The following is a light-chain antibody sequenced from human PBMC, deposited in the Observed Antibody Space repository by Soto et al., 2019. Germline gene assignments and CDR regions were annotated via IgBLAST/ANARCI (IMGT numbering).Light chain of an antibody. CDR3: AAWDDGLDGYV. CDR1: RSNIGSNN. V-gene: IGLV1-44*01. J-gene: IGLJ1*01. CDR2: NNH. Sequence: QSVLTQPPSASGIPGQRVTISCSGSRSNIGSNNVNWYQQLPGTAPRLLTFNNHLRPSGVPDRFSGSKSGTSASLAISGLQSEDEGDYYCAAWDDGLDGYVFGTGTKV.